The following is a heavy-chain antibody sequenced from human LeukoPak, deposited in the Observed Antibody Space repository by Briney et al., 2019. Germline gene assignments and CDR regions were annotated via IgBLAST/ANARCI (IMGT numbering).Heavy chain of an antibody. Sequence: PGGSLRLSCAASGFTVSSNYMSWVRQAPGKGLEWIGYIYYSGSTNYNPSLKSRVTISVDTSKNQFSLKLSSVTAADTAVYYCARDSGYDNYYYYGMDVWGQGTTVTVSS. CDR2: IYYSGST. V-gene: IGHV4-59*02. D-gene: IGHD5-12*01. CDR3: ARDSGYDNYYYYGMDV. CDR1: GFTVSSNY. J-gene: IGHJ6*02.